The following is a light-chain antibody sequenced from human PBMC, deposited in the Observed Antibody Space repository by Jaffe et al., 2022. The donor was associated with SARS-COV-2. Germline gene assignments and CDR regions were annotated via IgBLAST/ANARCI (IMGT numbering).Light chain of an antibody. V-gene: IGKV3-20*01. J-gene: IGKJ3*01. CDR2: GAS. CDR3: QQYGNSLFT. CDR1: QSISSNY. Sequence: EVVLTQSPGTLSLSPGERATLSCRASQSISSNYLAWYQQKPGQAPRAVIYGASSRATGIPDRFSGSGSGTDFTLTISRLEPEDFAVYYCQQYGNSLFTFGPGTKVDAK.